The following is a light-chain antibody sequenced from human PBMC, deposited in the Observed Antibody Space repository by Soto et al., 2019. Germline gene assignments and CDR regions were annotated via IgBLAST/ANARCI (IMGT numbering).Light chain of an antibody. Sequence: QSVLTQPPSVSAAPGQKVTISCSGGSSNIGSNYVSWYQQLPGTAPKLLIYDNNKRPSGIPDRFSGSKSGTSATLGITGLQTGDEADYFCGTWDGSLSAEVFAAGTKLTVL. CDR3: GTWDGSLSAEV. CDR2: DNN. V-gene: IGLV1-51*01. CDR1: SSNIGSNY. J-gene: IGLJ2*01.